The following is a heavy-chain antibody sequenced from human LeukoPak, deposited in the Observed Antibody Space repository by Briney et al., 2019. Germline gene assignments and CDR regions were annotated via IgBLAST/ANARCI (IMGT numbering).Heavy chain of an antibody. J-gene: IGHJ4*02. V-gene: IGHV3-30-3*01. CDR1: GFTFSNYA. CDR2: ISYDGSNK. D-gene: IGHD5-24*01. Sequence: GGSLRLSCAASGFTFSNYAIHWVRQAPGKGLEWVAFISYDGSNKHYADSVKGRFTISRESSKNTLYLQMKSLRHEATAVYYCARARFGYNRGPFDYWGQGILVTVSS. CDR3: ARARFGYNRGPFDY.